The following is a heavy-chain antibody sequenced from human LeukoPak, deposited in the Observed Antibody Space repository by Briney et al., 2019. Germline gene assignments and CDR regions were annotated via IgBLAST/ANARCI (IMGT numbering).Heavy chain of an antibody. V-gene: IGHV3-7*03. CDR3: ARLVGDVTTWDC. D-gene: IGHD1-26*01. CDR1: GFTFSSYA. Sequence: GGSLRLSCAASGFTFSSYAMSWVRQAPGKGLEWVASIKQDESEKYYVDSVKGRFTTSRDNAKSSLYLQMNALRGEDTAVYYCARLVGDVTTWDCWGQGTLVTVSS. J-gene: IGHJ4*02. CDR2: IKQDESEK.